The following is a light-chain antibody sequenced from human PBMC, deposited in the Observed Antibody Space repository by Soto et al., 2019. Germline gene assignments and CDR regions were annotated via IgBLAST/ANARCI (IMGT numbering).Light chain of an antibody. CDR2: EVS. J-gene: IGLJ1*01. Sequence: QPALTQTASVSGSPGQSITISCTGTRSDVGGYNLVSWFQQSPGKVPKLIIYEVSKRPSGVSDRFSGSKTDDTASLTISGLQAEDEADYFCCSYAGYSTLVFGTGTKVTVL. CDR1: RSDVGGYNL. CDR3: CSYAGYSTLV. V-gene: IGLV2-23*02.